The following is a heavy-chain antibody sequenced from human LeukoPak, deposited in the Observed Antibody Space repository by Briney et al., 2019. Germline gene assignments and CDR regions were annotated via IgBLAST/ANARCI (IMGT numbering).Heavy chain of an antibody. J-gene: IGHJ4*02. V-gene: IGHV3-15*01. CDR1: GFTFSNAW. CDR3: TTDEFDHGSDY. Sequence: KSGGSLRLSRAASGFTFSNAWMSWVRQAPGKGLEWVGRIKSKTDGGTTDYAAPVKGRFTISRDDSKNTLYLQMNSLKTEDTAVYYCTTDEFDHGSDYWGQGTLVTVSS. CDR2: IKSKTDGGTT. D-gene: IGHD3-10*01.